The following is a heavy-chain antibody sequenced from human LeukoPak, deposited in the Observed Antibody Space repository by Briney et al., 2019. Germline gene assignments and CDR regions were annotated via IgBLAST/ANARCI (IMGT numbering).Heavy chain of an antibody. CDR3: AREGCSSTSCYYYYYYMDV. D-gene: IGHD2-2*01. CDR1: GGSISSYY. CDR2: IYTSGST. Sequence: PSETLSLTCTVSGGSISSYYWSWIRQPAGKGLEWIGRIYTSGSTNYNPSLKSRVAMSVDTSKNQFSLKLSSVTAADTAVYYCAREGCSSTSCYYYYYYMDVWGKGTTVTVSS. V-gene: IGHV4-4*07. J-gene: IGHJ6*03.